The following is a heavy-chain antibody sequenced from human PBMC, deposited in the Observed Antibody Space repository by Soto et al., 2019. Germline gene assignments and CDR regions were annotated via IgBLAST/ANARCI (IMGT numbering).Heavy chain of an antibody. J-gene: IGHJ3*02. V-gene: IGHV3-23*01. D-gene: IGHD6-19*01. CDR1: GFTFSSYA. CDR2: ISGSGGST. CDR3: ESLRQWLDAFAI. Sequence: EVQLLESGGGLVQPGGSLRLSCAASGFTFSSYAMSWVRQAPGKGLEWVSAISGSGGSTYYADSVKGRFTISRDNSKNTLYLQMNSLRAEDTAVYYCESLRQWLDAFAIWGQGTMVTVSS.